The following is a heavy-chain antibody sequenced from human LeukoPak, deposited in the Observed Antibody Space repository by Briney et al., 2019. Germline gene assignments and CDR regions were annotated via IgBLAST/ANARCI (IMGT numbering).Heavy chain of an antibody. D-gene: IGHD2-2*02. Sequence: SETLSLTCSVSGDSISSDYWSWIRQPAGKGLEWIGRIYTSGSTNYNPSLKSRVTMSVDTSKNQFSLKLSSVTAADTAVHYCARDLDIVVVPAAIPYNWFDPWGQGTLVTVSS. V-gene: IGHV4-4*07. CDR2: IYTSGST. J-gene: IGHJ5*02. CDR3: ARDLDIVVVPAAIPYNWFDP. CDR1: GDSISSDY.